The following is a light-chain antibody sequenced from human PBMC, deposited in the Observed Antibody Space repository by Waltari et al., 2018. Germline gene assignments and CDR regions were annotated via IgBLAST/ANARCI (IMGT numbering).Light chain of an antibody. CDR2: DVS. CDR1: SSDVGGYNY. CDR3: SSYTTISTLV. Sequence: QSALTQPVSVSGSPGQSITISCTGTSSDVGGYNYVSWYQKYPGKAPKLMIYDVSNRPSGVSNRFSGSKSGNTASLTISGLQADDEADYYCSSYTTISTLVFGGGTKLTVL. J-gene: IGLJ2*01. V-gene: IGLV2-14*01.